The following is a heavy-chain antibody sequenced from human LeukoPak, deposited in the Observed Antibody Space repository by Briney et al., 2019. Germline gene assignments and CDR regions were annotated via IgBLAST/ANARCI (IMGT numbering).Heavy chain of an antibody. D-gene: IGHD4-17*01. V-gene: IGHV3-23*01. J-gene: IGHJ5*02. CDR1: GFTFSSYA. CDR3: ARDLDYGDYDWFDP. Sequence: GGSLRLSCAASGFTFSSYAMSWVRQAPGKGLEWVSAISGSGGSTYYADSVKGRFTISIDNAKNTLYLQMNSLRAEDTAVYYCARDLDYGDYDWFDPWGQGTLVTVSS. CDR2: ISGSGGST.